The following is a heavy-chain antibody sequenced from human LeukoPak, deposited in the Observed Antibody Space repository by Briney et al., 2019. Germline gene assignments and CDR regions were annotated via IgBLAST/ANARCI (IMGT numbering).Heavy chain of an antibody. CDR3: AREANYYDSSGYYDEN. V-gene: IGHV3-74*01. J-gene: IGHJ4*02. D-gene: IGHD3-22*01. Sequence: HPGGSLRLSCAASGFTFSSYWMHWVRQAPGKGLVWVSRINSDGSSTSYADSVKCRFTLSRTVAKTTLYLQIHSLRAEDTAVYYCAREANYYDSSGYYDENWGQGTLVTVSS. CDR2: INSDGSST. CDR1: GFTFSSYW.